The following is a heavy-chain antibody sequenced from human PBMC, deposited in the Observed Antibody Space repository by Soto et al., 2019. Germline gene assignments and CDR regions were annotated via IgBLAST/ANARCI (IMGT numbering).Heavy chain of an antibody. Sequence: DVQLVESGGGLVQPGGSLRLSCAASGFTFSNYWIHWVRQTPGKGLVWVSRINRDGSETGYADSVKGRFSISRDNAKNTLYLQMNSLRAEDTAVYYCAREVGAGLNWGQGILVTVSS. CDR3: AREVGAGLN. J-gene: IGHJ4*02. V-gene: IGHV3-74*01. D-gene: IGHD1-26*01. CDR2: INRDGSET. CDR1: GFTFSNYW.